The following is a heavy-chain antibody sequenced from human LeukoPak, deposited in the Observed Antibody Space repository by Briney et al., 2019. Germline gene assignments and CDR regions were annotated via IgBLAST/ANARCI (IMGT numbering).Heavy chain of an antibody. D-gene: IGHD1-26*01. Sequence: GSSVKVSCKASGYTFTSYAMHWVRRAPGQRLEWMGWINAGNGNTKYSQKFQGRVTITRDTSASTAYMELSSLRSEDTAVYYCARVGSGSYYLGAYGSFDIWGQGTMVTVSS. CDR1: GYTFTSYA. CDR2: INAGNGNT. V-gene: IGHV1-3*01. CDR3: ARVGSGSYYLGAYGSFDI. J-gene: IGHJ3*02.